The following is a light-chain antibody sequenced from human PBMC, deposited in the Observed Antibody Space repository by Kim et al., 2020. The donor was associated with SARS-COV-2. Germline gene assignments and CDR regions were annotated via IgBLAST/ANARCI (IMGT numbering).Light chain of an antibody. CDR2: GKN. V-gene: IGLV3-19*01. Sequence: ALGQTVRITCQGDSRRSYYASWYQQKPGQAPVLVIYGKNNRPSGIPDRFSGSSSRNTASLTITGAQAEDEADYYCNSRDSSGNHLVFGGGTQLTVL. CDR3: NSRDSSGNHLV. CDR1: SRRSYY. J-gene: IGLJ2*01.